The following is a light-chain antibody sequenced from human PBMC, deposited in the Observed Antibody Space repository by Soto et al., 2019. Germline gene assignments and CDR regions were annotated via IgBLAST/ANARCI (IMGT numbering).Light chain of an antibody. Sequence: VMMAQSTLSLPVTLGQPASISFSSSQXLVYSDGDTYLSWFQQRPGKAPKFLIYSASSLQGGVPSRFSGSGSGTDFSLTISSLQPDDFATYYCQQYNSYSTFGQGTKVDIK. CDR2: SAS. CDR3: QQYNSYST. V-gene: IGKV2D-30*01. CDR1: QXLVYSDGDTY. J-gene: IGKJ1*01.